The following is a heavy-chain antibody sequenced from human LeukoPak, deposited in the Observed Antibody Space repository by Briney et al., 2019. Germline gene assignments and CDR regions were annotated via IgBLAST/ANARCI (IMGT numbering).Heavy chain of an antibody. CDR3: ARDRAAAGEGGWFDP. Sequence: SETLSLTCAVSGGSISSGGYSWSWIRQPPGKGLEWIGYIYHSGSTYYNPSLKSRVTISVDRSKNQLSLELSSVTAADTAVYYCARDRAAAGEGGWFDPWGQGTLVTVSS. CDR1: GGSISSGGYS. D-gene: IGHD6-13*01. V-gene: IGHV4-30-2*01. J-gene: IGHJ5*02. CDR2: IYHSGST.